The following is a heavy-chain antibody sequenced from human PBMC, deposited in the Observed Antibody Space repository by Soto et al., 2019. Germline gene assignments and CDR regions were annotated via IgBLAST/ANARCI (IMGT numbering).Heavy chain of an antibody. CDR2: IKSKTDGGTT. J-gene: IGHJ4*02. CDR1: GFTFSNAW. Sequence: EVQLVESGGGLVKPGGSLRLSFAASGFTFSNAWMSWVRQAPGKGLEWVGRIKSKTDGGTTDYAAPVKGRFTISRDDSKNTLYLQMNSLKTEDTAVYYCTIDQVITFGGVNVNGHCNWGQGTLVTVSS. CDR3: TIDQVITFGGVNVNGHCN. D-gene: IGHD3-16*02. V-gene: IGHV3-15*01.